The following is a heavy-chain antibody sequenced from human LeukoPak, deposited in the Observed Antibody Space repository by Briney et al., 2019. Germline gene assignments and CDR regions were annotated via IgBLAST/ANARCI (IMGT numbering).Heavy chain of an antibody. CDR1: GGSISSYY. CDR3: ARSGYDRYYYYMDV. D-gene: IGHD5-12*01. Sequence: SETLSLTSTVSGGSISSYYWSWIRQPAGKGLEWIGRIYTSGSTNYNPSLKSRDTMSVDTSKNQFSLKLSSVTAADTAVYYCARSGYDRYYYYMDVWGKGTTVTVSS. J-gene: IGHJ6*03. CDR2: IYTSGST. V-gene: IGHV4-4*07.